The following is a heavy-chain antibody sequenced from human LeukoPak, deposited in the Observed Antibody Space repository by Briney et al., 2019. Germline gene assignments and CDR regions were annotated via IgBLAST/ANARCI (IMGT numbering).Heavy chain of an antibody. CDR3: ARLSGYSSGHYYSDY. CDR2: IYYRGST. CDR1: GGSISSDY. D-gene: IGHD3-22*01. J-gene: IGHJ4*02. Sequence: SETLSPTCTVSGGSISSDYWSWIRQPPGKGLEWIGYIYYRGSTNYDPSLKSRVTISVDTSKNQFSLKLSSVTAADTAVYYCARLSGYSSGHYYSDYWGQGTLVTVSS. V-gene: IGHV4-59*01.